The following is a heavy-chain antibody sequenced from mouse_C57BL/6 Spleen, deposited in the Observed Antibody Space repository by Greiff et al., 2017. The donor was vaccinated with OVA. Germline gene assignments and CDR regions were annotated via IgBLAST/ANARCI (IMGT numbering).Heavy chain of an antibody. Sequence: QVHVKQSGAELVRPGSSVKLSCKASGYTFTSYWMHWVKQRPIQGLEWIGNIDPSDSETHYNQKFKDKATLTVDKSSSTAYMQLSSLTSEDSAVYYCARENGNCRYFDVWGTGTTVTVSS. V-gene: IGHV1-52*01. CDR1: GYTFTSYW. J-gene: IGHJ1*03. CDR2: IDPSDSET. CDR3: ARENGNCRYFDV. D-gene: IGHD2-1*01.